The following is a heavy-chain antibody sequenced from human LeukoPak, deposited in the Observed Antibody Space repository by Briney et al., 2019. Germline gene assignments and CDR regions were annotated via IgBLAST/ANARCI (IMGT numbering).Heavy chain of an antibody. CDR3: AKGTLAGANFDY. V-gene: IGHV3-21*04. Sequence: GGSLRLSCAASGFTFSSYSMNWVRQAPGKGLEWVSSISSSSSYIYYADSVKGRFTISRDKSKNTLYLQMNSLRAEDTAVFYCAKGTLAGANFDYWGQGSLVTVSS. J-gene: IGHJ4*02. CDR2: ISSSSSYI. D-gene: IGHD6-19*01. CDR1: GFTFSSYS.